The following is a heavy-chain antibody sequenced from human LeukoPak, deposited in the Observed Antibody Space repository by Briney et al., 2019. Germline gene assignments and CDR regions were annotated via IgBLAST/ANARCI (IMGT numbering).Heavy chain of an antibody. V-gene: IGHV3-21*01. CDR3: ARGGIITSYAFEI. Sequence: GGSLRLSCAASGFTFSTYAISWVRQAPGKGLEWVSCISSTSNYIFYADSVRGRFTISRDNAKNSLYLQMDSLRAEDMAVYYCARGGIITSYAFEIWGQGAMVTVSS. CDR1: GFTFSTYA. D-gene: IGHD1-26*01. J-gene: IGHJ3*02. CDR2: ISSTSNYI.